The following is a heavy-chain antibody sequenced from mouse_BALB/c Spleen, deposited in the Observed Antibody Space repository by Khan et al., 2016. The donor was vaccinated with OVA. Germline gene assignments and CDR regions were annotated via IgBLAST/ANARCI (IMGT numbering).Heavy chain of an antibody. J-gene: IGHJ3*01. Sequence: EVQLQESGPSLVKPSQTLSLTCSVTGDSITSGYWNWIRKFPGNKLEYMGYISYSGNSYYNPSLKSRISVNRDTSKTQYYLQLNSVTTEDTATYYCACELRGFAYWGQGTLVTVSA. CDR2: ISYSGNS. CDR1: GDSITSGY. D-gene: IGHD1-1*01. CDR3: ACELRGFAY. V-gene: IGHV3-8*02.